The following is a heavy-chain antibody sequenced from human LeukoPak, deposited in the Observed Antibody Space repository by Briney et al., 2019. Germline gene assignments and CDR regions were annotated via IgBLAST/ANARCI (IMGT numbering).Heavy chain of an antibody. J-gene: IGHJ4*02. V-gene: IGHV4-34*01. CDR1: GGSFSGYY. Sequence: SETLSLTCGIYGGSFSGYYWSWIRQPPGKGLEWIGEINHRGSTNYNPSLKSRVTMSVDTSKNQFSLKLSSVTAADTAVYYCAREAAAARSKCDYWGQGTLVTVSS. D-gene: IGHD6-6*01. CDR3: AREAAAARSKCDY. CDR2: INHRGST.